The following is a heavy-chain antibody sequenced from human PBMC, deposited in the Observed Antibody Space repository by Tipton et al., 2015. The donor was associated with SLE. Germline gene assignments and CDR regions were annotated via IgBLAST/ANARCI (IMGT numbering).Heavy chain of an antibody. J-gene: IGHJ6*02. CDR2: IGTAGDT. V-gene: IGHV3-13*01. D-gene: IGHD6-19*01. CDR1: GFTFSSYD. CDR3: ARAIAVGGGVDV. Sequence: SLRLSCAASGFTFSSYDMHWVRQATGKGLEWVSAIGTAGDTYYPGSVKGRFTISRENAKNSLYLQMNSLRAGDTAVYYCARAIAVGGGVDVWGQGTTVTVSS.